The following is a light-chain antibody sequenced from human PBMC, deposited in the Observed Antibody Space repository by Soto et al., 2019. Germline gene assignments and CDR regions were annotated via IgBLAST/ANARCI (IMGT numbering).Light chain of an antibody. V-gene: IGKV3D-20*02. CDR3: QQRHMWPIT. CDR2: GAS. CDR1: QSVSNNY. Sequence: ELVLTQSPGTLSLSPGERATLSCRASQSVSNNYLAWYQQKPGQATRLLIYGASNRATGIPDRVSGSGSWTDVTLTISSLETEDSAVYYCQQRHMWPITFGQGTRLEIK. J-gene: IGKJ5*01.